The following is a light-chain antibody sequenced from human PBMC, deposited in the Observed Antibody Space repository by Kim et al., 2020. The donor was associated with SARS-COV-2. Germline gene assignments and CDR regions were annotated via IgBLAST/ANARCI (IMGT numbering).Light chain of an antibody. J-gene: IGKJ4*01. Sequence: DIQLTQSPSSVSASVGDSVTITCRASQGIDYWLAWYQQKPGKVPRLLISATSSLESGVPSRFSGSGFGTEFSLTICSLQPEDRATYYCQQAKSLPLTFGGGTKVDIK. CDR3: QQAKSLPLT. CDR1: QGIDYW. V-gene: IGKV1-12*01. CDR2: ATS.